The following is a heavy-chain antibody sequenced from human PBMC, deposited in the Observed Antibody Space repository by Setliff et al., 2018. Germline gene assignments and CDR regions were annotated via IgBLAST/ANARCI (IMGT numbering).Heavy chain of an antibody. J-gene: IGHJ4*02. V-gene: IGHV3-23*01. CDR2: ISASGDTT. D-gene: IGHD1-26*01. CDR3: ARTHRVEATLDF. Sequence: GGSLRLSCAASGYTSSSYAMTWVRQAPGKGLEWVSIISASGDTTYYADSVKGRFTISRDNVKNSLYLQMNSLRAEDTALYYCARTHRVEATLDFWGRGTLVTVSS. CDR1: GYTSSSYA.